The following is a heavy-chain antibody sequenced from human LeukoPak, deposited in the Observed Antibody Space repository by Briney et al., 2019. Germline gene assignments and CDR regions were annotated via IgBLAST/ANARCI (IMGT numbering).Heavy chain of an antibody. Sequence: SETLSLTCAVYGGSFSGYYWSWIRQPPGKGLEWIGYMYYTGSTYYNPSLKSRVTMSEDTSKNHFSLKLSSVTAVDTAVYYCARTRAARFAFDIWGQGTMVTVSS. D-gene: IGHD6-25*01. CDR2: MYYTGST. J-gene: IGHJ3*02. CDR1: GGSFSGYY. CDR3: ARTRAARFAFDI. V-gene: IGHV4-34*10.